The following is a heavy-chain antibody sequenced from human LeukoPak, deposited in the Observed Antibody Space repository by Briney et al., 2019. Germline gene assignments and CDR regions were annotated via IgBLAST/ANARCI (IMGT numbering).Heavy chain of an antibody. Sequence: GGSLRLSCAVSGFTFSNAWMSWVRQAPGKGLEWVGRIKIKADGAAIDYGAAVRGRFIISRDDSKNMTFLQMNSLKTEDTGVYYCTPQGLLWGQGTLVTVSS. D-gene: IGHD3-3*01. CDR2: IKIKADGAAI. V-gene: IGHV3-15*01. J-gene: IGHJ4*02. CDR3: TPQGLL. CDR1: GFTFSNAW.